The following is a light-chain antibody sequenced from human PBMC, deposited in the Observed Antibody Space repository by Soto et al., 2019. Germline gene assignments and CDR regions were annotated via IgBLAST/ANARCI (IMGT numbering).Light chain of an antibody. CDR3: QQYGSSPPFT. CDR1: QSIRSTY. V-gene: IGKV3-20*01. Sequence: EIVLTQSPGTLSLSPGDRATLSCKASQSIRSTYLAWYQQKPGQAPRLLIHGASNRATGIPDRFSGSGSGTDFPLTISRLEPEDFAVYYCQQYGSSPPFTFGQGTKLEIK. CDR2: GAS. J-gene: IGKJ2*01.